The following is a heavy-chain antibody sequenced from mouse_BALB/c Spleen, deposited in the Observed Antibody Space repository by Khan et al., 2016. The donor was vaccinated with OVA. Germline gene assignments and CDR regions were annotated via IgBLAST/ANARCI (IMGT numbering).Heavy chain of an antibody. CDR3: VKGLWP. CDR1: GFTFNTYA. Sequence: EVKLEVSGGGLVQPKGSLKLSCAASGFTFNTYAMNWVRQAPGKGLEWVARIRSKSNNYATYYADSVKDRFTISRDDSQSMLYLQMNNLKTEDTAMYYCVKGLWPWGQGTLVTVSA. V-gene: IGHV10-1*02. CDR2: IRSKSNNYAT. J-gene: IGHJ3*01. D-gene: IGHD1-1*01.